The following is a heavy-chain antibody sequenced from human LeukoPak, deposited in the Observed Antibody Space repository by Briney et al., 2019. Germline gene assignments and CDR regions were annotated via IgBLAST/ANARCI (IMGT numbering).Heavy chain of an antibody. V-gene: IGHV4-34*01. CDR2: INHSGST. Sequence: SETLSLTCAVYGGSFSGYYWSWIRQPPGKGLEWIGEINHSGSTNYNPSLKSRVTISVDTSKNQFSLKLSSVTAADTAVYYCARPRYCSSTSCHHFDYWGQGTLVTVSS. CDR1: GGSFSGYY. D-gene: IGHD2-2*01. J-gene: IGHJ4*02. CDR3: ARPRYCSSTSCHHFDY.